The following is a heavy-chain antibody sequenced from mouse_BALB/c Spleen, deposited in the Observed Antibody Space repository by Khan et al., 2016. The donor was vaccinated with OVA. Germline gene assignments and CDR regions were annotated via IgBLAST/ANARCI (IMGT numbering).Heavy chain of an antibody. V-gene: IGHV5-4*02. D-gene: IGHD1-1*02. CDR1: GFTFSDYY. CDR3: VRAGYGVFAY. Sequence: EVELVESGGGLVKPGGSLKLSCAASGFTFSDYYMYWVRQTPEKRLEWVATISDGGTSTYYPDSVKGRFTISRDNAKNSLYLQMSSLKSEDTAIFYCVRAGYGVFAYWGQGTLVTVSA. CDR2: ISDGGTST. J-gene: IGHJ3*01.